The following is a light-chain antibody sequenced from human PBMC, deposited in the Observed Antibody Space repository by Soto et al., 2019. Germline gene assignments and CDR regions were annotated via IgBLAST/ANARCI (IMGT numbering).Light chain of an antibody. Sequence: EIVLTQSPATLSSSPGERATLSCRASQTVGVRLAWYQHKPGQAPRLLIYDASSRATGVPDRFSGSGSGTDFTLTISRLEPEDFAVYYCQQYGSSPWTFGQGTKVDIK. CDR3: QQYGSSPWT. V-gene: IGKV3-20*01. CDR2: DAS. CDR1: QTVGVR. J-gene: IGKJ1*01.